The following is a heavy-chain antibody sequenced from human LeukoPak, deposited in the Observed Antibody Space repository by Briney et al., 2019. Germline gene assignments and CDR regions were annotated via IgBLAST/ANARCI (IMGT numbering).Heavy chain of an antibody. Sequence: ASVKVSCKASGYTFTSYYMHWVRQAPGQGLEWMGWISAYNGNTNYAQKLQGRVTMTTDTSTSTAYMELRSLRSDDTAVYYCARDLLKIAVAGKGFDYWGQGTLVTVSS. CDR3: ARDLLKIAVAGKGFDY. V-gene: IGHV1-18*04. D-gene: IGHD6-19*01. CDR1: GYTFTSYY. CDR2: ISAYNGNT. J-gene: IGHJ4*02.